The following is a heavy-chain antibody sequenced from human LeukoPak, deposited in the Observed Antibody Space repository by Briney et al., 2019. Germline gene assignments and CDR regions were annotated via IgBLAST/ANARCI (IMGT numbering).Heavy chain of an antibody. Sequence: GGSLRLSCAASTFSFRNFAMSWVRQAPGKGLEWVAVIWYDGSNKYYADSVKGRFTISRDNSRNTLYLQTNSLRAEDTAMYYCAKYDNSGRAGGYWGQGTLVTVSS. D-gene: IGHD3-22*01. CDR1: TFSFRNFA. J-gene: IGHJ4*02. CDR3: AKYDNSGRAGGY. V-gene: IGHV3-33*08. CDR2: IWYDGSNK.